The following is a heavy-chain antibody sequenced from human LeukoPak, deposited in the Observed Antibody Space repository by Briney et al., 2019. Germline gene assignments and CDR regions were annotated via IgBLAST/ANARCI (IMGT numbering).Heavy chain of an antibody. V-gene: IGHV3-7*01. CDR1: GFTSSSYW. CDR2: IKQDGSEK. Sequence: GGSLRLSCAASGFTSSSYWMSWVRQAPGKGLEWVANIKQDGSEKYYVDSVKGRFTISRDNAKNSLYLQMNSLRAEDTAVYYCARDHSSGWWDYYYYYMDVWGKGTTVTVSS. D-gene: IGHD6-19*01. CDR3: ARDHSSGWWDYYYYYMDV. J-gene: IGHJ6*03.